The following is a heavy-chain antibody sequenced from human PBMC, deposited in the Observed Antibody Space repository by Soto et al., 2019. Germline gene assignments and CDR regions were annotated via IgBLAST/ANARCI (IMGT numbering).Heavy chain of an antibody. CDR2: ISNSDTTA. CDR3: ARETITSSS. J-gene: IGHJ4*02. Sequence: PLRLSYAASGFNFSDFYMSWIRQAPGKGLEWISFISNSDTTAYYADSVRGRFTISRDNAKNSLYLQMNSLRVEDTAVYYCARETITSSSWGQGTPVTVSS. V-gene: IGHV3-11*01. D-gene: IGHD6-6*01. CDR1: GFNFSDFY.